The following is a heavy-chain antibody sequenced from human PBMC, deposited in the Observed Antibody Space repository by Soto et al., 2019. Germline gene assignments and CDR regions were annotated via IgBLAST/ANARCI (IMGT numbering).Heavy chain of an antibody. D-gene: IGHD7-27*01. J-gene: IGHJ4*02. CDR2: ISYRGST. CDR3: ARGASGDKVDY. Sequence: SETLSLTCTVSGGSISSGGSYWSWIRQHPGKDLERIGYISYRGSTYYNPSLQSGVTISVDTSTNHVTLKLSSVADAEKDMQNCARGASGDKVDYWGQG. V-gene: IGHV4-31*03. CDR1: GGSISSGGSY.